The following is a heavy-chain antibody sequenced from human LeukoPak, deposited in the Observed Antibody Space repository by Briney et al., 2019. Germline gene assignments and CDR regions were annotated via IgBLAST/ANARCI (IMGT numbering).Heavy chain of an antibody. J-gene: IGHJ5*02. CDR3: ARSPYPGIAAAGTFDP. CDR2: ISAYNGNT. V-gene: IGHV1-18*01. CDR1: GYTFTSYG. D-gene: IGHD6-13*01. Sequence: ASVKVSCKASGYTFTSYGISWVRQAPRQGLEWMGWISAYNGNTNYAQKLQGRVTMTTDTSTSTAYMELRSLRSDDTAVYYCARSPYPGIAAAGTFDPWGQGTLVTVSS.